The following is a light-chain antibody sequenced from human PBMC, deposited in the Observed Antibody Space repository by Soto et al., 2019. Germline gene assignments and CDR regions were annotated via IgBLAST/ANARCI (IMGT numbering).Light chain of an antibody. J-gene: IGKJ1*01. V-gene: IGKV4-1*01. CDR3: QQYYSTPT. CDR2: WAS. Sequence: DIVMTQSPDSLAVSLGERATINCKSCQSVLYSSNNKNYLAWYQQKPGQPPKLLIYWASTRESGVPDRFSGSGSGTDFTLTISSLQAEDVAVYYCQQYYSTPTFGQGTKV. CDR1: QSVLYSSNNKNY.